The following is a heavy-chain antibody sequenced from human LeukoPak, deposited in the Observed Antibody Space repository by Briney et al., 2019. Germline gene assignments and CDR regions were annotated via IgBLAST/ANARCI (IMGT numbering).Heavy chain of an antibody. CDR3: AKDHLRSGSYFDY. J-gene: IGHJ4*02. V-gene: IGHV3-21*01. D-gene: IGHD1-26*01. CDR2: ISSSSSYI. CDR1: GFTFDDYA. Sequence: PGGSLRLSCVASGFTFDDYAMSWVRQAPGKGLEWVSSISSSSSYIYYADSVKGRFTISRDNAKNSLYLQMNSLRAEDTAVYYCAKDHLRSGSYFDYWGQGTLVTVSS.